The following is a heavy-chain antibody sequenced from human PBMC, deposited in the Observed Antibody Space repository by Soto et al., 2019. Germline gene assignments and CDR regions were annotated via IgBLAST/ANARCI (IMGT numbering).Heavy chain of an antibody. CDR1: GGTFSSYA. J-gene: IGHJ4*02. V-gene: IGHV1-69*01. CDR2: IIPIFGTA. CDR3: ARDQGYYYDSSCYYYRFDY. D-gene: IGHD3-22*01. Sequence: QVQLVQSGAEVKKPGSSVKVSCKASGGTFSSYAISWVRQAPGQGLEWMGGIIPIFGTANYAQKFQGRVTITADESTSTAYMELSSLRSEDTAVYYCARDQGYYYDSSCYYYRFDYWGQGTLVTVSS.